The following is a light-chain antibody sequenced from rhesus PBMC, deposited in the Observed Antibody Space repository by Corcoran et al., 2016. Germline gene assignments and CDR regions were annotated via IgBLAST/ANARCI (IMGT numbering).Light chain of an antibody. V-gene: IGKV3-24*04. Sequence: EIVMTQSPATLVLSPGERATLSCRASQSVSSYLAWYQQKPGQAPRLLIYGASSRATGIPDRFSGSESGKEFTLTISSLEPEDVGVYFCLQSSYWPRTFGQGTKVEIK. CDR1: QSVSSY. CDR3: LQSSYWPRT. CDR2: GAS. J-gene: IGKJ1*01.